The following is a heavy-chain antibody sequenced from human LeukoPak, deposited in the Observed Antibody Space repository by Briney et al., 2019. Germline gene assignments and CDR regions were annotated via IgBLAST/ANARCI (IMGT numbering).Heavy chain of an antibody. J-gene: IGHJ4*02. V-gene: IGHV1-69*05. CDR3: ASGGRPLRIAGATHLLYYFDY. Sequence: SVKVSCKASGGTFSSYAISWVRQAPGRGLEWMGGIIPIFGTANYAQKFQGRVTITTDESTSTAYMELSSLRSEDTAVYYCASGGRPLRIAGATHLLYYFDYWGQGTLVTVSS. CDR1: GGTFSSYA. CDR2: IIPIFGTA. D-gene: IGHD1-26*01.